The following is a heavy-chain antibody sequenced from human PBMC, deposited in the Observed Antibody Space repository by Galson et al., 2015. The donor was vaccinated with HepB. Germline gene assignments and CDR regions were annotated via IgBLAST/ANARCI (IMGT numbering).Heavy chain of an antibody. V-gene: IGHV1-3*01. D-gene: IGHD6-19*01. CDR3: ARDPSSGWYGGDYYYYGMDV. CDR1: GYTFTSYA. CDR2: INAGNGNT. Sequence: SVKVSCKASGYTFTSYAMHWVRQAPGQRLEWMGWINAGNGNTKYSQKFQGRVTITRDTSASTAYMELSSLRSEDTAVYYCARDPSSGWYGGDYYYYGMDVWGQGTTVTVSS. J-gene: IGHJ6*02.